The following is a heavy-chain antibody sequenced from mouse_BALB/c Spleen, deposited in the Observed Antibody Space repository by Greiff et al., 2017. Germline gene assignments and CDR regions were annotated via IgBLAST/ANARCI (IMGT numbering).Heavy chain of an antibody. CDR3: ARLRGFAY. V-gene: IGHV1-82*01. Sequence: QVQLQQSGPELVKPGASVKISCKASGYAFSSSWMNWVKQRPGQGLEWIGRIYPGDGDTNYNGKFKGKATLTADKSSSTAYMQLSSLTSVDSAVYFCARLRGFAYWGQGTLVTVSA. CDR2: IYPGDGDT. CDR1: GYAFSSSW. D-gene: IGHD2-12*01. J-gene: IGHJ3*01.